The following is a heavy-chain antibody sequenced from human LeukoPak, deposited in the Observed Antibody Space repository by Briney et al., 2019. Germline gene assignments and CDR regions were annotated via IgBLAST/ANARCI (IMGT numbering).Heavy chain of an antibody. D-gene: IGHD4-17*01. CDR1: GFTFSSYA. CDR2: ISGSGSST. CDR3: AKDGTLSRAYGDYVV. Sequence: GGSLRLSCAASGFTFSSYAMSWVRQAPGKGLEWVSAISGSGSSTYYADSVRGRFTISRDNSKSTLYLQMNSLRAEDTAVYYCAKDGTLSRAYGDYVVWGQGTLVTVSS. V-gene: IGHV3-23*01. J-gene: IGHJ4*02.